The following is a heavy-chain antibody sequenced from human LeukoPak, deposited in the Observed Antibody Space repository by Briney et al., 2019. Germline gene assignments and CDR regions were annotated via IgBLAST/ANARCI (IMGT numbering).Heavy chain of an antibody. CDR3: ARGKGSYGDYFDY. D-gene: IGHD4-17*01. CDR2: IWYDGSNK. Sequence: PGRSLRLSCAASGFTFSSYGMHWVRQAPGKGLEWVPVIWYDGSNKYYADSVKGRFTISRDNSKNTLYLQMNSLRAEDTAVYYCARGKGSYGDYFDYWGQGTLVTVSS. J-gene: IGHJ4*02. CDR1: GFTFSSYG. V-gene: IGHV3-33*01.